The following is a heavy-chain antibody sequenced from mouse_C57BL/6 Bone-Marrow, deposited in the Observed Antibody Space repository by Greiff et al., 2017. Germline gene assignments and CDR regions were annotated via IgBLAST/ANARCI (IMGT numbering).Heavy chain of an antibody. CDR2: IYPRSGNT. CDR3: ARDQLLPIYCAMDD. Sequence: QVQLQQSGAELARPGASVKLSCKASGYTFTSYGISWVKQRTGQGLEWIGEIYPRSGNTYYNEKFKGKATLTADKSSSTAYMELRSLTSEDDAVYYCARDQLLPIYCAMDDWGKGTSVTVSS. V-gene: IGHV1-81*01. D-gene: IGHD2-12*01. J-gene: IGHJ4*01. CDR1: GYTFTSYG.